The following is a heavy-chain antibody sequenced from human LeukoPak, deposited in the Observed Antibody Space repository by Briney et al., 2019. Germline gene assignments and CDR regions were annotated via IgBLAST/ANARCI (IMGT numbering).Heavy chain of an antibody. J-gene: IGHJ4*02. CDR1: GFTFDDYA. D-gene: IGHD3-16*01. CDR3: AKDRANWAIDD. V-gene: IGHV3-9*01. CDR2: ISWNSGSI. Sequence: PGRSLRLSCAASGFTFDDYAMHWVRQAPGKGLEWVSGISWNSGSIGYADSVKGRFTISRDNAKNSLYLQMNSLRVEDTAVYYCAKDRANWAIDDWGQGTQVTVSS.